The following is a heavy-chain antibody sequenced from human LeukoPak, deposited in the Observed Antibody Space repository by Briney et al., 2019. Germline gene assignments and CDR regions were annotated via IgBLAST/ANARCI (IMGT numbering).Heavy chain of an antibody. Sequence: GGSLRLSCAASGFTFSSYAMSWVRQAPGKGLEWVSAISGSGGSTYYADSVKGRFTISRDNSKNTLYLHMNSLRAEDTAVYYCAAISRAGDSTFAPWGQGTLVTVSS. V-gene: IGHV3-23*01. CDR3: AAISRAGDSTFAP. CDR2: ISGSGGST. CDR1: GFTFSSYA. D-gene: IGHD2/OR15-2a*01. J-gene: IGHJ5*02.